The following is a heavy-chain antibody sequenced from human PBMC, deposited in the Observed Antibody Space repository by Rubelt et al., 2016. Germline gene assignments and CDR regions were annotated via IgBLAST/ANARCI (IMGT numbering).Heavy chain of an antibody. Sequence: QVQLQESGPGLVKPSETLSLTCTVSGGSISSYHWSWIRQPPGKGLEWIGYIYYTGNTNHNPSLKRLVTISIDTSKNQFSLRLNAVTAADTAVDYCARNIEMDVWGQGTTVTVSS. CDR1: GGSISSYH. CDR3: ARNIEMDV. J-gene: IGHJ6*02. D-gene: IGHD2/OR15-2a*01. CDR2: IYYTGNT. V-gene: IGHV4-59*01.